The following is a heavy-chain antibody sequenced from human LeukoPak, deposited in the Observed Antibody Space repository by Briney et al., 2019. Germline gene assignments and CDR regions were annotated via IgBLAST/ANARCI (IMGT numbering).Heavy chain of an antibody. V-gene: IGHV3-21*01. D-gene: IGHD2-15*01. CDR3: ARVRYEVVSFDY. Sequence: GGSLRLSCAASEFTFSSYNMNWVRQAPGKGLEWVSSISSTSKYIYYADSVKGRFTISRDNAKNSLYLQMNSLRAEDTAVYYCARVRYEVVSFDYWGQGTLVTVSS. CDR1: EFTFSSYN. CDR2: ISSTSKYI. J-gene: IGHJ4*02.